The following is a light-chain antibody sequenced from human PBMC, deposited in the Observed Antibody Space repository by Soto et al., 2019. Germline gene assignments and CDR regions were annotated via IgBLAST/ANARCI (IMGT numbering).Light chain of an antibody. CDR2: GAF. CDR1: QSVSSN. CDR3: QQYDRLPIT. Sequence: EIVMPQSPVTLSVSPGERVTLSCRASQSVSSNLAWYQQKPGQAPSLLIYGAFTRATGIPARFSGTGSGTEFTLTISSLQSEDSAAYYCQQYDRLPITFGQGTRLEIK. V-gene: IGKV3-15*01. J-gene: IGKJ5*01.